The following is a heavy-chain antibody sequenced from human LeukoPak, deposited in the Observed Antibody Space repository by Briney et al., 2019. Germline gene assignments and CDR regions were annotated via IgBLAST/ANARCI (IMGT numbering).Heavy chain of an antibody. CDR3: ARWVGAVYYFDY. D-gene: IGHD1-26*01. J-gene: IGHJ4*02. Sequence: HPSETLSLTCAVYGGSFSGYYWSWIRQPPGKGLEWIGEINHSGSTNYNPSLKSRVTISVDTSKNQFSLKLSSVTAADTAVYYCARWVGAVYYFDYWGQGTLVTVSS. V-gene: IGHV4-34*01. CDR1: GGSFSGYY. CDR2: INHSGST.